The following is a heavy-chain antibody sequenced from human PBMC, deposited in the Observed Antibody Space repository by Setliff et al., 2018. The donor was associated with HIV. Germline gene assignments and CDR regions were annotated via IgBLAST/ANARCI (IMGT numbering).Heavy chain of an antibody. CDR3: AKEARGIPTTGTGY. Sequence: SETLSLTCTVSGGSISSSSYYWGWIRQPPGKGLEWIGTIYYTGRTYYNPSLKSRVTISVDTSKNQFSLKLSSVTAADTAVYYCAKEARGIPTTGTGYWGQGALVTVSS. CDR2: IYYTGRT. D-gene: IGHD6-13*01. V-gene: IGHV4-39*02. J-gene: IGHJ4*02. CDR1: GGSISSSSYY.